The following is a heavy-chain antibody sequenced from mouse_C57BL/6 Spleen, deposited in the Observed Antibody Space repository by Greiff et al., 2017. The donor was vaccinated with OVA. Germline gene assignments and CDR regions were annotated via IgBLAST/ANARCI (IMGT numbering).Heavy chain of an antibody. Sequence: EVKLMESGPGLVKPSQSLSLTCSVTGYSITSGYYWNWIRQFPGNKLEWMGYISYDGSNNYNPSLNNRISITRDTSKNQFFLKLNSVTTEDTATYYCAREDYGSSYWYFDVWGTGTTVTVSS. CDR2: ISYDGSN. V-gene: IGHV3-6*01. CDR3: AREDYGSSYWYFDV. J-gene: IGHJ1*03. D-gene: IGHD1-1*01. CDR1: GYSITSGYY.